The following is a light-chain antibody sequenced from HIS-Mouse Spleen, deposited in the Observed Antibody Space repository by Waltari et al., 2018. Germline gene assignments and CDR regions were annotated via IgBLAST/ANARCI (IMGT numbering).Light chain of an antibody. Sequence: DIVMTQSPDSLAVSLGERATINCKSSQSVLYSSNNKKYLAWYQQKPEQPPKLIIYWASTRESGVPDRFGGSGSGTDFTLTISSLQAEDVAVYYCQQYYSTPYTFGQGTKLEIK. CDR1: QSVLYSSNNKKY. J-gene: IGKJ2*01. V-gene: IGKV4-1*01. CDR3: QQYYSTPYT. CDR2: WAS.